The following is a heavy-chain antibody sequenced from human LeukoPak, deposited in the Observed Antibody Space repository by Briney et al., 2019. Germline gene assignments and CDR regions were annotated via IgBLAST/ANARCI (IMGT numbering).Heavy chain of an antibody. J-gene: IGHJ3*02. Sequence: SETLSLTCTVSGGSISSYYWSWIRQPPGKGLEWIGYIYYSGSTNYNPSLKSRVTISVGTSKNQFSLKLSSVTAADTAVYYCARGYDFFVAFDIWGQGTMVTVSS. V-gene: IGHV4-59*01. CDR2: IYYSGST. CDR3: ARGYDFFVAFDI. CDR1: GGSISSYY. D-gene: IGHD5-12*01.